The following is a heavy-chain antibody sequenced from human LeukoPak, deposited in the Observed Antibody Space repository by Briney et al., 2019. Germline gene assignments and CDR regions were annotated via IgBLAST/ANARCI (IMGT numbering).Heavy chain of an antibody. J-gene: IGHJ4*02. CDR3: ARGYYYDSSGYFGIFDY. V-gene: IGHV1-2*06. CDR1: AYTFTGYY. CDR2: INPNSGGT. D-gene: IGHD3-22*01. Sequence: EASVKVSCKASAYTFTGYYMHWVRQAPGQGLEWMGRINPNSGGTNYAQKFQGRVTMTRDTSISTAYMELSRLRSDDTAVYYCARGYYYDSSGYFGIFDYWGQGTLVTVSS.